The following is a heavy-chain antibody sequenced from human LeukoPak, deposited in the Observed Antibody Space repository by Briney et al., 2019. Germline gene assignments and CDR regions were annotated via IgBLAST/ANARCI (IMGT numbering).Heavy chain of an antibody. J-gene: IGHJ6*02. V-gene: IGHV1-18*01. Sequence: ASVKVSCEASGYTFTSYGISWVRQAPGQGLEWMGWISAYNGNTNYAQKLQGRVTMTTDTSTSTAYMELRSLRSDDTAVYYCARGGGSGWSYYYYYYGMDVWGQGTTVTVSS. CDR1: GYTFTSYG. CDR3: ARGGGSGWSYYYYYYGMDV. CDR2: ISAYNGNT. D-gene: IGHD6-19*01.